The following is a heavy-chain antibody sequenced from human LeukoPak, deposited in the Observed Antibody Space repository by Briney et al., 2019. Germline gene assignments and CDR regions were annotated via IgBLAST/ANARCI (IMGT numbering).Heavy chain of an antibody. V-gene: IGHV3-33*01. D-gene: IGHD6-19*01. CDR2: VWYDGINK. J-gene: IGHJ4*02. CDR1: GFTFSSYG. Sequence: PGGSLRLSCAASGFTFSSYGMHWVRQAPGKGLEWVAVVWYDGINKYYADSVKGRFTISRDNSKNTLYLQMNRLRAEDTAVYYYARGLAVAGGPPPGYWGQGTLVTVSS. CDR3: ARGLAVAGGPPPGY.